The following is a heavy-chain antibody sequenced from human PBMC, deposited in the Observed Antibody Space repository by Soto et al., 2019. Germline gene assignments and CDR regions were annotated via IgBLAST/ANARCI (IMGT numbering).Heavy chain of an antibody. D-gene: IGHD3-3*01. V-gene: IGHV4-34*01. Sequence: SETLSLTCAVYGVSFSGYYWSWIRQPQGKGLEWIGEINHSGSTNYNPSLKSRVTISVDTSKNQFSLKLSSVTAADTAVYYCARKGFWSGYYPYYFDYWGQGTLVTVSS. CDR2: INHSGST. CDR3: ARKGFWSGYYPYYFDY. J-gene: IGHJ4*02. CDR1: GVSFSGYY.